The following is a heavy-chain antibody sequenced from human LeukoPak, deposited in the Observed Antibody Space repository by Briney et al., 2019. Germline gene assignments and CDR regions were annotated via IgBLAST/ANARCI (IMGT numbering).Heavy chain of an antibody. D-gene: IGHD2-2*01. V-gene: IGHV3-7*01. CDR3: ARDGSIVVVPAAHFDY. CDR2: IKQDGSEK. Sequence: PGGSLRLSCAASGFTFSSYWMSWVRQAPGKGLEWVANIKQDGSEKYYVDSVKGRFTISRDNSKNTLYLQMNSLRAEDTAVYYCARDGSIVVVPAAHFDYWGQGTLVTVSS. J-gene: IGHJ4*02. CDR1: GFTFSSYW.